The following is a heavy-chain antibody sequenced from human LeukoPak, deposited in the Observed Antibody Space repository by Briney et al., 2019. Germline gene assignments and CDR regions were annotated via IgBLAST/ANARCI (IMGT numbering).Heavy chain of an antibody. CDR1: GYTFTSYG. J-gene: IGHJ5*02. V-gene: IGHV1-18*01. Sequence: ASVKVSRKASGYTFTSYGISWVRQAPGQGLEWMGWISAYNGNTNYAQKLQGRVTMTTDTSTSTAYMELRSLRSDDTAVYYCARDKNGYNLRVIGNWFDPWGQGTLVTVSS. CDR2: ISAYNGNT. CDR3: ARDKNGYNLRVIGNWFDP. D-gene: IGHD5-24*01.